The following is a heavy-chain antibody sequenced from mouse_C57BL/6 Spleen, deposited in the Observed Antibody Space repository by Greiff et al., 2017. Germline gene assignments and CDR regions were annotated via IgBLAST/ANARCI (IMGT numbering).Heavy chain of an antibody. CDR3: ARTYGWFAY. J-gene: IGHJ3*01. Sequence: VQLQQSGPELVKPGASVKISCKASGYTFTDYYMNWVKQSHGKSLEWIGDINPNNGGTSYNQKFKGKATLTVDKSSSTAYMELRSLTSEDSAVYYCARTYGWFAYWGQGTLVTVSA. D-gene: IGHD1-1*02. CDR2: INPNNGGT. CDR1: GYTFTDYY. V-gene: IGHV1-26*01.